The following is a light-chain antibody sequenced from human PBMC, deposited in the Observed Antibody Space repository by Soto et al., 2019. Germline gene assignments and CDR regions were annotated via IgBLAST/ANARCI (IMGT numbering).Light chain of an antibody. CDR2: EVS. CDR3: NSYTSSSTYV. Sequence: QSALTQPASVSGPPGQSITISCTGTSSDVGGYNYVSWYQQHPGKAPKLMIYEVSNRPSGVSNRFSGSKSSNTASLTISGLQAEDEADYYCNSYTSSSTYVFGTGTKLTVL. CDR1: SSDVGGYNY. V-gene: IGLV2-14*01. J-gene: IGLJ1*01.